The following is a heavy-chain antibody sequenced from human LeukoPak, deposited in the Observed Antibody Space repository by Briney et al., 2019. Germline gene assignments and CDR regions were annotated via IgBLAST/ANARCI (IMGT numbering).Heavy chain of an antibody. J-gene: IGHJ4*02. CDR3: ATPAAGDFWSGYPLNY. CDR2: MNPNSGNT. V-gene: IGHV1-8*02. Sequence: ASVKVSCKTSGYTFTSYDINWVRQATGQGLEWMGWMNPNSGNTGYAQKFQGRVTMTRNTSISTAYMDLSSLTSEDTAVYYCATPAAGDFWSGYPLNYWGQGTLVTVSS. CDR1: GYTFTSYD. D-gene: IGHD3-3*01.